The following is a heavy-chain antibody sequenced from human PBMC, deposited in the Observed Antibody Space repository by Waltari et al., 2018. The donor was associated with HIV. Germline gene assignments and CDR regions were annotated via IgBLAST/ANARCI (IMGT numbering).Heavy chain of an antibody. CDR3: AKGPDYGGYSYYSYGLDV. V-gene: IGHV3-9*01. CDR2: ISSNSGAI. J-gene: IGHJ6*02. D-gene: IGHD4-17*01. Sequence: EVQLVESGGGLVQSGRSLRLSCVASGFTFHEHAMHWVRQAPGKGLEGVSGISSNSGAIAYVESVKGRFTSSRDNAKNSLYLQMNSLRPEDTALYFCAKGPDYGGYSYYSYGLDVWGPGTTVTVS. CDR1: GFTFHEHA.